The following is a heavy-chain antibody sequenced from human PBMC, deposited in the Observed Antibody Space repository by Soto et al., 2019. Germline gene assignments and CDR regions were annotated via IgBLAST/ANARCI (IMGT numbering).Heavy chain of an antibody. V-gene: IGHV5-51*01. CDR3: VGSGTSSGRFSDY. Sequence: GESLKISCKGSGYTFTSYWIGWVRQMPGEGLEWRGVIYPSDSDIRYSPSFQGKVTISADKSITTAYLQWNSLKAADTAMYYCVGSGTSSGRFSDYWGQGTLVTVSS. D-gene: IGHD2-15*01. CDR1: GYTFTSYW. CDR2: IYPSDSDI. J-gene: IGHJ4*02.